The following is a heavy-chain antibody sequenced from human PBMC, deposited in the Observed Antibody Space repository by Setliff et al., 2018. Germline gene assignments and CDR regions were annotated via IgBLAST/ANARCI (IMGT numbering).Heavy chain of an antibody. CDR1: GFTFSDYY. V-gene: IGHV3-7*04. Sequence: GGSLRLSCAASGFTFSDYYMSWIRQAPGKGLEWVANIKQDGSEKYYVDSVKGRFTISRDNPNNSLYLQMNNLRAEDTAVYYCARGGYSYGYWGQGTLVTVSS. J-gene: IGHJ4*02. D-gene: IGHD5-18*01. CDR3: ARGGYSYGY. CDR2: IKQDGSEK.